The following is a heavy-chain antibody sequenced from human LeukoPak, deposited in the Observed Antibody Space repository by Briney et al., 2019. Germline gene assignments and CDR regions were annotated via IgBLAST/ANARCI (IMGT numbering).Heavy chain of an antibody. CDR1: GGSINNGGYY. V-gene: IGHV4-39*01. J-gene: IGHJ4*02. Sequence: PSETLSLTCTVSGGSINNGGYYWGWIRQSPVKGLEWIGSLFYGGSTPYNPSLESRATISVDTSRDQFSLSLTSVTAADTAVYYCVRHGNSGFGELAFVYWGQGTLVTVST. CDR3: VRHGNSGFGELAFVY. D-gene: IGHD3-10*01. CDR2: LFYGGST.